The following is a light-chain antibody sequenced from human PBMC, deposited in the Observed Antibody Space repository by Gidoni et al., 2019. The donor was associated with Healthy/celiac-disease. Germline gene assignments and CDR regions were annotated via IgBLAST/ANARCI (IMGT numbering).Light chain of an antibody. CDR3: QSYDISILYVV. J-gene: IGLJ2*01. Sequence: NFMLTQPHSVSESPGKTVTISCTRSSGSIASNYVQWYQQRPGSAPTTVIFEDNHRPSGVPARFSGSIDCSSNSASLTISGLKTEDEASYYCQSYDISILYVVFGGGPTLTVL. CDR1: SGSIASNY. V-gene: IGLV6-57*04. CDR2: EDN.